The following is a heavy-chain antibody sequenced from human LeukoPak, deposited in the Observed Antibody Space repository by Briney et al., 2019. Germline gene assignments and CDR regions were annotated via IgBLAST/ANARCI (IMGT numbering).Heavy chain of an antibody. CDR2: INHSGST. Sequence: SETLSLTCAVYGGSFSGYYWSWIRQPPGKGLEWIGEINHSGSTNYNPSLKSRVTISVDTSKNQFSLKLSSVTAADTAVYYCARVPVWVLVVGAREAFDIWGQGTMVAVSS. V-gene: IGHV4-34*01. D-gene: IGHD1-26*01. J-gene: IGHJ3*02. CDR3: ARVPVWVLVVGAREAFDI. CDR1: GGSFSGYY.